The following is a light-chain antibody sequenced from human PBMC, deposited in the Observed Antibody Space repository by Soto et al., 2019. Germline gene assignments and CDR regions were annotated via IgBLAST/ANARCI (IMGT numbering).Light chain of an antibody. V-gene: IGKV3-15*01. CDR1: QSVSSS. J-gene: IGKJ1*01. Sequence: EIVMTQSPATLSVSPGERATLSCRASQSVSSSLAWYQQKPGQAPRLLIYGASTRATAIPARFSGSGSGTECTLTISSLQSEDFAVYFCQQYNYWPGAFGQGTKVEIK. CDR2: GAS. CDR3: QQYNYWPGA.